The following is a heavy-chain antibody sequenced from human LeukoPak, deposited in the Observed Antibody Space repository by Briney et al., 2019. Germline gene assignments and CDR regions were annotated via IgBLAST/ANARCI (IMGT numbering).Heavy chain of an antibody. J-gene: IGHJ4*02. Sequence: SVKVSCKASGYTFTSYYMHWVRQAPGQGLEWMGGIIPIFGTASYAQKFQGRVTITADESTSTAYMELSSLRSEDTAVYYCARGPTPIAAAGRYFDYWGQGTLVTVSS. CDR1: GYTFTSYY. CDR2: IIPIFGTA. D-gene: IGHD6-13*01. V-gene: IGHV1-69*13. CDR3: ARGPTPIAAAGRYFDY.